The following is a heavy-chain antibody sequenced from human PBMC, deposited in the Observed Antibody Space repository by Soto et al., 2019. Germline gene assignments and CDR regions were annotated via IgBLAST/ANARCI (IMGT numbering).Heavy chain of an antibody. CDR2: IYHSWST. CDR3: ARVPDV. J-gene: IGHJ6*02. V-gene: IGHV4-30-2*01. Sequence: TSETLSLTCAVSGGSISSGGYSWSWIRQPPGKGLEWIGYIYHSWSTYYNPSLKSRVTISVDRSKNQFSLKLSSVTAADTAVYYCARVPDVWGQGTTVTVSS. CDR1: GGSISSGGYS.